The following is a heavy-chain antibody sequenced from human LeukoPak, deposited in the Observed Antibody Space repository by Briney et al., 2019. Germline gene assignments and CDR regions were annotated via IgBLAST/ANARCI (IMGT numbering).Heavy chain of an antibody. D-gene: IGHD2/OR15-2a*01. V-gene: IGHV4-61*01. CDR3: ARNLSY. Sequence: TSETLSLTCTVSGGSVSSGSYYWSWIRQPPGKGLEWIGYIFHSGSTNYNPSLKSRVTISVDTSKNQFSLKLSSVTAADTAVYYCARNLSYWGQGTLVTVSS. CDR1: GGSVSSGSYY. CDR2: IFHSGST. J-gene: IGHJ4*02.